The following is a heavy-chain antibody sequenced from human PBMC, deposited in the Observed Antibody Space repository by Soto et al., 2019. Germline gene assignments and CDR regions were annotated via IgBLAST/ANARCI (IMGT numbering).Heavy chain of an antibody. V-gene: IGHV3-30-3*01. J-gene: IGHJ6*02. CDR2: ISYDGSNK. CDR1: GFTFSSYA. Sequence: LRLSCAASGFTFSSYAMHWVRQAPGKGLEWVAVISYDGSNKYYADSVKGRFTISRDNSKNTLYLQMNSLRAEDTAVYYCARDLRDNYYYYGMDVWGQGTTVTVSS. CDR3: ARDLRDNYYYYGMDV.